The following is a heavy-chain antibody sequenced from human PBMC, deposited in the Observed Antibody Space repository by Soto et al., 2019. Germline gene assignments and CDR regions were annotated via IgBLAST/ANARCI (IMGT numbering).Heavy chain of an antibody. V-gene: IGHV4-59*08. J-gene: IGHJ4*02. CDR1: GGSISTYY. CDR2: IHYSGST. CDR3: ARPYYYGSGTYYIEI. Sequence: QSQTLSLTCTVSGGSISTYYWSWVRQPPGKGLEWIGYIHYSGSTNYNPSLKGRVTMSVDTSKNQFSLQMTSMTAADTAVYYCARPYYYGSGTYYIEIWGQGTLVTVSS. D-gene: IGHD3-10*01.